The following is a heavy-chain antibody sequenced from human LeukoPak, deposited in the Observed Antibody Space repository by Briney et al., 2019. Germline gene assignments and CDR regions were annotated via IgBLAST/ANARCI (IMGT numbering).Heavy chain of an antibody. J-gene: IGHJ4*02. CDR2: ITTSSTYI. D-gene: IGHD3-22*01. CDR1: GFTFSSYS. V-gene: IGHV3-21*01. CDR3: ASGAYYHDY. Sequence: PGGSLRLSCAASGFTFSSYSMSWVRQAPGKGLEWVSSITTSSTYISYADSVKGRFTISRDNAKNTLFLQMNTLRVEDTAVYYCASGAYYHDYWGQGALVTVSS.